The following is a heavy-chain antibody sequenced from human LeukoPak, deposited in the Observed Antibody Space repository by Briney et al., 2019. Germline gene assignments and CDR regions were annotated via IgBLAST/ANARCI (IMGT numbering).Heavy chain of an antibody. CDR3: VLGYCSGGSCYRFDY. Sequence: SVKVSCKASGGTFSSYAISWVRQAPGQGLEWMGGIIPIFGTANYAQKFQGRVTITADESTSTAYMELSSLRSEDTAVYYCVLGYCSGGSCYRFDYWGQGTLVTVSS. CDR2: IIPIFGTA. V-gene: IGHV1-69*13. J-gene: IGHJ4*02. CDR1: GGTFSSYA. D-gene: IGHD2-15*01.